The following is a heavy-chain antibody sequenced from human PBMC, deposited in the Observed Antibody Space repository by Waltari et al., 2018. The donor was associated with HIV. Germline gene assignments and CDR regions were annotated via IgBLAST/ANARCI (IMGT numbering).Heavy chain of an antibody. V-gene: IGHV3-7*01. J-gene: IGHJ4*02. CDR2: RNQDGTEK. Sequence: EVQLVESGGGLVQPGGSLTLSCAASGFTFSKYWMYWVRQAPGKGLEAVANRNQDGTEKQYVDSVKGRFTISRDNAKNSLYLQMNSLRVEDTAIYYCSTPNGGYWGQGSLVTVSS. D-gene: IGHD2-8*01. CDR1: GFTFSKYW. CDR3: STPNGGY.